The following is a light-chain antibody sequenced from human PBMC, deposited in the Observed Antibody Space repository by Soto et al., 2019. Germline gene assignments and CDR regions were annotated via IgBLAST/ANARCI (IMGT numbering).Light chain of an antibody. J-gene: IGKJ1*01. V-gene: IGKV3-15*01. CDR2: GAS. CDR3: HQYNNWPPWT. Sequence: EIVMTQSPATLSVSPGEGATLSCRASQSISSNLAGYQQKPGQAPRLLIYGASTRATGIPARFSGSGSGTEFTLTISSLQSEDFAVYYCHQYNNWPPWTFGQGTKVDIK. CDR1: QSISSN.